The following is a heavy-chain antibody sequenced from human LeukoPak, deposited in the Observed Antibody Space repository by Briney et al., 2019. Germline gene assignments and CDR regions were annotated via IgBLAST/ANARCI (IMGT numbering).Heavy chain of an antibody. V-gene: IGHV5-51*01. CDR1: GYSFTSYW. Sequence: GESLKISCKGSGYSFTSYWIGWVRQMPGKGLEWMGIIYPGDSDTRYSPSFQGQVTISADKSISTAYLQWSSLKAPDTAMYYCARLLEPGLLENWFDPWGQGTLVTVSS. CDR2: IYPGDSDT. D-gene: IGHD1-1*01. CDR3: ARLLEPGLLENWFDP. J-gene: IGHJ5*02.